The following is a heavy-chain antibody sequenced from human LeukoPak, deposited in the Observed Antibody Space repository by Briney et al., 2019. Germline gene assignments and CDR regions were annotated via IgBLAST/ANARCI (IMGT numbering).Heavy chain of an antibody. D-gene: IGHD6-6*01. CDR2: INHSGST. J-gene: IGHJ4*02. Sequence: SETLSLTCAVYGGSFSGYYWSWIRHPPGKGLEWIGEINHSGSTNYNPSLKSRVTISVDTSKNQFSLKLSSVTAADTAVYYCARWSIAALGYDYWGQGTLVTVSS. CDR1: GGSFSGYY. CDR3: ARWSIAALGYDY. V-gene: IGHV4-34*01.